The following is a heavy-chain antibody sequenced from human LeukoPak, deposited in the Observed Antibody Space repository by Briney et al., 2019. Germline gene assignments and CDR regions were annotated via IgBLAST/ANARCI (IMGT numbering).Heavy chain of an antibody. Sequence: PGGSLRLSCAASGFTVSSNYMSWVRQAPGQGLEWVSVIYSGGSTYYADSVKGRFTISRDNSKHTLYLQMNSLRAEDTAVYYCARRYSSAWSFDYWGQGTLVTVSS. CDR1: GFTVSSNY. CDR2: IYSGGST. J-gene: IGHJ4*02. D-gene: IGHD6-19*01. CDR3: ARRYSSAWSFDY. V-gene: IGHV3-53*01.